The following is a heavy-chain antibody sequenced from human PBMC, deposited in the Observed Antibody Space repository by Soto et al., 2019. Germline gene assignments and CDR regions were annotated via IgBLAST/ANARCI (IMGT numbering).Heavy chain of an antibody. CDR2: ISYDGSNK. J-gene: IGHJ4*02. V-gene: IGHV3-30-3*01. D-gene: IGHD2-15*01. CDR1: GFTFSSYA. Sequence: QVQLVESGGGVVQPGRSLRLSCAASGFTFSSYAMHWVRQAPGKGLEWVAVISYDGSNKYYADSVKGRFTISRDNSKNTLYLQMNSLRAEDTAVYYCARAYCSGGSCYIWVLDYWGQGTLVTVSS. CDR3: ARAYCSGGSCYIWVLDY.